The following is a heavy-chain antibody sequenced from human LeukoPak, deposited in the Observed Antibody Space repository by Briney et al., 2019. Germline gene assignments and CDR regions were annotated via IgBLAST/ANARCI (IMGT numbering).Heavy chain of an antibody. J-gene: IGHJ4*02. V-gene: IGHV3-30*18. CDR2: ISYDGSNK. CDR1: GFTFSSYG. CDR3: AKMGNWNDVGACLDY. D-gene: IGHD1-1*01. Sequence: GGSLRLSCAATGFTFSSYGMHWVRQAPGKGLEWVAVISYDGSNKYYADSVKGRFTISRDNSKNTLYLQMSSLRAEDTAVYYCAKMGNWNDVGACLDYWGQGTLVTVSS.